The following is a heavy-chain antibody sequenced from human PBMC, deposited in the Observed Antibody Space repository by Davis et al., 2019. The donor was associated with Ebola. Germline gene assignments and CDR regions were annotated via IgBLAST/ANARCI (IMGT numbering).Heavy chain of an antibody. J-gene: IGHJ4*02. CDR2: ISSSSSTI. CDR1: GFTFSSYG. CDR3: ARGLDSSGWEEGGYFDY. Sequence: GESLKISCAASGFTFSSYGMNWVRQAPGKGLEWVSYISSSSSTIYYADSVKGRFTISRDNAKNSLYLQMNSLRDEDTAVYYCARGLDSSGWEEGGYFDYWGQGTLVTVSS. V-gene: IGHV3-48*02. D-gene: IGHD6-19*01.